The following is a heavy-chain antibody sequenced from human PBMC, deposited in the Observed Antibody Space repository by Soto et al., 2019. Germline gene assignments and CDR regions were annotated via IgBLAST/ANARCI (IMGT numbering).Heavy chain of an antibody. D-gene: IGHD6-6*01. CDR1: GYTFTSYA. V-gene: IGHV1-3*01. Sequence: GASVKVSCKASGYTFTSYAMHWVRQAPGQRLEWMGWINAGNGNTKYSQKFQGRVTITRDTSASTAYMELSSLRSEDTAVYYCARAPYSSSWYYYGMDVWGQGTTVTVSS. J-gene: IGHJ6*02. CDR2: INAGNGNT. CDR3: ARAPYSSSWYYYGMDV.